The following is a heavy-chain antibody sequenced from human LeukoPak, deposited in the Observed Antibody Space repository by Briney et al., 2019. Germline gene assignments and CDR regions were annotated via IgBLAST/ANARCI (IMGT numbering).Heavy chain of an antibody. Sequence: SETLSLTCAVYGGSFSGYYWSWIRQPPGKGLEWIAEINHSGSTNYNPSLKSRVTISVDTSKNQFSLKLSSVTAAVTAVYYCARGPYCSGGSCYLIYYFDYWGQGTLVTVSS. V-gene: IGHV4-34*01. CDR3: ARGPYCSGGSCYLIYYFDY. CDR1: GGSFSGYY. CDR2: INHSGST. J-gene: IGHJ4*02. D-gene: IGHD2-15*01.